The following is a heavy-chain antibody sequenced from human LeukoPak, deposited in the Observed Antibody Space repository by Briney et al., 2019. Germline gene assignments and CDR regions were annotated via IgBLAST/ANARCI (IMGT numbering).Heavy chain of an antibody. D-gene: IGHD3-10*01. Sequence: PGGSLRLSCAASGFTVSSNYMSWVRQAPGKGLEWVSVIYSGGSTYYADSVKGRFTISRDNSKNTLYLQMNSLRAEDTAVYYCARGTGYYYGSGSYPNDAFDIWGQGTMVTVSS. CDR2: IYSGGST. CDR3: ARGTGYYYGSGSYPNDAFDI. CDR1: GFTVSSNY. V-gene: IGHV3-53*01. J-gene: IGHJ3*02.